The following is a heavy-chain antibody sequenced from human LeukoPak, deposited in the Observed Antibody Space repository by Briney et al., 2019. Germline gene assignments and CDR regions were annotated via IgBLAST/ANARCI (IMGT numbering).Heavy chain of an antibody. Sequence: ASVKVSCKASGYTFTGYHMHWVRQAPGQELEWMGRINPNSGGTDYAQKFQGRVTMTRDTSISTAYMELSRLRSDDTAVYYCARDFFNYGGNDWGQGTLVTVSS. CDR3: ARDFFNYGGND. J-gene: IGHJ4*02. CDR2: INPNSGGT. CDR1: GYTFTGYH. D-gene: IGHD4-23*01. V-gene: IGHV1-2*06.